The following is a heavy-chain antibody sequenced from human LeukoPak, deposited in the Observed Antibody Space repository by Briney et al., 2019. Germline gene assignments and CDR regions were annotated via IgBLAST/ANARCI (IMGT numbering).Heavy chain of an antibody. CDR2: IIPIFGTA. V-gene: IGHV1-69*06. CDR1: GGTFSSYA. D-gene: IGHD3-9*01. CDR3: ARENYDILTGNAFDI. Sequence: SVKVSCKASGGTFSSYAISWVRQAPGQGLEWMGGIIPIFGTANYAQKFQGRVTITADKSTSTAYMELSSLRSEDTAVYYCARENYDILTGNAFDIWGQGTMVTVSS. J-gene: IGHJ3*02.